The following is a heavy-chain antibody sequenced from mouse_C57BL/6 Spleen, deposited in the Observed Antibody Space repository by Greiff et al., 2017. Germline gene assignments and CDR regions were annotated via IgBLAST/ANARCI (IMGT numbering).Heavy chain of an antibody. V-gene: IGHV14-2*01. CDR3: AIEDTVVAMDY. CDR1: GFNIKDYY. J-gene: IGHJ4*01. CDR2: IDPEDGET. D-gene: IGHD1-1*01. Sequence: VQLQQSGAELVKPGASVKLSCTASGFNIKDYYMHWVKQRTEQGLEWIGRIDPEDGETTYAPKFPGNATITAHTSSNTAYLQLSSLTSEDTAVYYCAIEDTVVAMDYWGQGTSVTVSS.